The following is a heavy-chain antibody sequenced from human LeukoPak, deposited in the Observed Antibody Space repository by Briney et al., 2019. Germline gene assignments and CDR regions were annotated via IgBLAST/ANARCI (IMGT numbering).Heavy chain of an antibody. CDR3: ARDSGSSLPFDY. CDR1: GFTFSSYA. V-gene: IGHV3-30-3*01. Sequence: GGSLRLSCAASGFTFSSYAMHWVRQAPGKGLEWVAVISYDGSNKYYADSVKGRFTISRDNSKNTLYLQMNSLRAVDTAVYYCARDSGSSLPFDYWGQGTLVAVSS. D-gene: IGHD1-26*01. CDR2: ISYDGSNK. J-gene: IGHJ4*02.